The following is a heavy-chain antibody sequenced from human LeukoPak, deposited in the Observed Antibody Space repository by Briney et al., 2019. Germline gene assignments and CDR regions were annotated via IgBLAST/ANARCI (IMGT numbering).Heavy chain of an antibody. CDR2: ISAYNGDT. CDR3: SREGSYSGGSCRRDY. V-gene: IGHV1-18*01. CDR1: DYSFSNYG. Sequence: ASVKVSCKASDYSFSNYGYNWVRQAPGQGLEWMGWISAYNGDTNYAQKFQGRLTMTTDASTRTAYMELKSLRSDVTGVYYCSREGSYSGGSCRRDYGGQGTLVTVFS. D-gene: IGHD2-15*01. J-gene: IGHJ4*02.